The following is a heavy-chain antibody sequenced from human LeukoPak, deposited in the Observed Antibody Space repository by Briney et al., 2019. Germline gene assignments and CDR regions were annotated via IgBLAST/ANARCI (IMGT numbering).Heavy chain of an antibody. CDR1: GGTFSSYA. J-gene: IGHJ3*02. D-gene: IGHD4-17*01. Sequence: ASVKVSCKASGGTFSSYAISWVRQAPGQGLEWMGRIIPILGIANYAQKFQGRVTITADKSTSTAYMELSSLRSEDTAVYYCARRGAVTTFRDAFDIWGQGTMVTVSS. CDR3: ARRGAVTTFRDAFDI. V-gene: IGHV1-69*04. CDR2: IIPILGIA.